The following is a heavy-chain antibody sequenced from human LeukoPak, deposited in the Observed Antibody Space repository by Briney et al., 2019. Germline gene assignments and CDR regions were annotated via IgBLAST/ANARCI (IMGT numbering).Heavy chain of an antibody. CDR1: GGSISSGGYH. CDR3: ARARSSWYPYFDY. V-gene: IGHV4-31*03. Sequence: PSETLSLTCTVSGGSISSGGYHWSWIRQHPGKGLEWIGYIYYSGSTYYNPSLKSRVTISVDTSKNQFSLKLSSVTAADTVVYYCARARSSWYPYFDYWGQGTLVTVSS. J-gene: IGHJ4*02. D-gene: IGHD6-13*01. CDR2: IYYSGST.